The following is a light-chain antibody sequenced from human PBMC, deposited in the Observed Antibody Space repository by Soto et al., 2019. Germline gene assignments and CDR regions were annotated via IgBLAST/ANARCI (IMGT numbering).Light chain of an antibody. CDR2: AVN. V-gene: IGLV2-8*01. CDR1: SSDVGGYQY. Sequence: QSALTHPPSASGSPGQSGTISFTGPSSDVGGYQYVSWYQQYPCKAPKLMIYAVNKRPSGVPDRFSGSRSGNTASLTVSGLQAEDEADYYCSSYAGSNNYVFGTGTKVTVL. CDR3: SSYAGSNNYV. J-gene: IGLJ1*01.